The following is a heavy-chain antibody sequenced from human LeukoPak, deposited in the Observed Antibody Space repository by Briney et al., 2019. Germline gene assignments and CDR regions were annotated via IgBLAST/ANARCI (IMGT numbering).Heavy chain of an antibody. V-gene: IGHV1-46*01. CDR3: ARVSVTGTTSIDY. CDR1: GYTFTSYY. J-gene: IGHJ4*02. D-gene: IGHD1-7*01. CDR2: INPSGGST. Sequence: ASVKVSCKASGYTFTSYYMHWVRQAPGQGLEWMGIINPSGGSTSYAQKFPGRVTITRDMSTSTVYMELSSLRSEDTAVYYCARVSVTGTTSIDYWGQGTLVTVSS.